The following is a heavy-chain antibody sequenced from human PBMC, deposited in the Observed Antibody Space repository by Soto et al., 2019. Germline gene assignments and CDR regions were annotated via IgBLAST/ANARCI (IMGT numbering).Heavy chain of an antibody. CDR1: G. D-gene: IGHD1-26*01. Sequence: GMRCVRKAPGKGLEWISSISGSGFKKYYADSVKGRFTISRDNSKSTVYLELNNLSAEDTAVYHCAKNQGVELVPLATVDWFDPWGQGSVVTSPQ. J-gene: IGHJ5*02. CDR2: ISGSGFKK. V-gene: IGHV3-23*01. CDR3: AKNQGVELVPLATVDWFDP.